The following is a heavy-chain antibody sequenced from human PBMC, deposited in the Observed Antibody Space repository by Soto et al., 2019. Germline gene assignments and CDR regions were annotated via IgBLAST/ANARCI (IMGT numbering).Heavy chain of an antibody. Sequence: ETLSLTCAVYGGSFSGYYWSWIRQPPGKGLEWIGEINHSGSTNYNPSLKSRVTISVDTSKNQFSLKLSSVTAADTAVYYCARRNGWFGELPENYHYYGMDVWGQGTTVTVSS. CDR3: ARRNGWFGELPENYHYYGMDV. CDR1: GGSFSGYY. V-gene: IGHV4-34*01. J-gene: IGHJ6*02. D-gene: IGHD3-10*01. CDR2: INHSGST.